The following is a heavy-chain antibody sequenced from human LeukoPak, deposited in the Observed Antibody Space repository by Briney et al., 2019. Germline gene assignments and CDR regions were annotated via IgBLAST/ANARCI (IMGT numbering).Heavy chain of an antibody. J-gene: IGHJ4*02. CDR1: GFTLSSFR. CDR2: IGSGSSAI. V-gene: IGHV3-48*02. D-gene: IGHD3-22*01. Sequence: GGSLTLSCTASGFTLSSFRMNWVRQAPGKGLEWVSYIGSGSSAIYYADSVKGRFTISRDNAKNSLFLQMNSLRDEDAAVYYCAIASRSGSDYWGQGTLVTVSS. CDR3: AIASRSGSDY.